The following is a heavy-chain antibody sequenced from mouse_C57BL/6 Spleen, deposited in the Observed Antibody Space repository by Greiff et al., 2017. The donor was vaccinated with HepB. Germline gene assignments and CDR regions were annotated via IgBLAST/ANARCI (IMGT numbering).Heavy chain of an antibody. J-gene: IGHJ2*01. Sequence: VQLQQSGAELARPGASVKMSCKASGYTFTSYTMHWVKQRPGQGLEWIGYINPSSGYTKYNQKFKDKATLTADKSSSTAYMQLSSLTSEDSAVYDCARHDYDGGYYLDYWGQGTTLTVSS. D-gene: IGHD2-4*01. CDR3: ARHDYDGGYYLDY. CDR2: INPSSGYT. V-gene: IGHV1-4*01. CDR1: GYTFTSYT.